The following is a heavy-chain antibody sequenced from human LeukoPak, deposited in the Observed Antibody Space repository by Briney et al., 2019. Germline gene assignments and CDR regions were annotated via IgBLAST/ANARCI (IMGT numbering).Heavy chain of an antibody. D-gene: IGHD1-26*01. CDR2: ISAYNGNT. CDR3: ARDTGSEDAFDI. CDR1: GYTFTGYY. Sequence: ASVKVSCKASGYTFTGYYMHWVRQAPGQGLEWMGWISAYNGNTNYAQKLQGRVTMTTDTSTSTAYMELRSLRSDDTAVYYCARDTGSEDAFDIWGQGTMVTVSS. J-gene: IGHJ3*02. V-gene: IGHV1-18*04.